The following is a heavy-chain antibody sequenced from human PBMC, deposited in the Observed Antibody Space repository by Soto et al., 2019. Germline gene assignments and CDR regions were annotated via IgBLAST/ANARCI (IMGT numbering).Heavy chain of an antibody. J-gene: IGHJ3*02. V-gene: IGHV3-30*18. D-gene: IGHD3-10*01. CDR1: GFTFSSYG. Sequence: QVQLVESGGGVVQPGRSLRLSCAASGFTFSSYGMHWVRQAPGKGLEWVAVISYDGSNKYYADSVKGRFTISRDNSKNTLDLQMNSLRAEETAVYYCAKDGAWFGGNDAFDIWGQGTMVTVSS. CDR3: AKDGAWFGGNDAFDI. CDR2: ISYDGSNK.